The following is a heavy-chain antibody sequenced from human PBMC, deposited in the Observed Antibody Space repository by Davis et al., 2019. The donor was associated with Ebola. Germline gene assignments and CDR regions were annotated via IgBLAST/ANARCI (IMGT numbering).Heavy chain of an antibody. CDR1: GGSISSSSYY. V-gene: IGHV4-39*01. Sequence: SETLSLTCTVSGGSISSSSYYWGWIRQPPGRGLEYIGSINYSGNTFYNPSFKSRVTISVDTSKNQFSLKLSSVTAADTAVFYCARGSPYDTWGQGTLVTVSS. CDR2: INYSGNT. J-gene: IGHJ4*02. D-gene: IGHD3-22*01. CDR3: ARGSPYDT.